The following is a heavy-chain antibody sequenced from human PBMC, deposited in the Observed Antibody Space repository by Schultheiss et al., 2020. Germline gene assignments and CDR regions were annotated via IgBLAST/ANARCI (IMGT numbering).Heavy chain of an antibody. V-gene: IGHV4-34*01. CDR3: AASKLTYYYGSGSYPEDY. D-gene: IGHD3-10*01. CDR2: INHSGST. CDR1: GGSFSGYY. Sequence: SETLSLTCAVYGGSFSGYYWSWIRQPPGKGLEWIGEINHSGSTNYNPSLKSRVTISVDTSKNQFSLKLSSVTAADTAVYYCAASKLTYYYGSGSYPEDYWGQGTLVTVSS. J-gene: IGHJ4*02.